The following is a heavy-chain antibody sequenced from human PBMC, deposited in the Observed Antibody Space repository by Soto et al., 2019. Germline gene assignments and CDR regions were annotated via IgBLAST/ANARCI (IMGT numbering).Heavy chain of an antibody. CDR1: GFTFSMYS. CDR2: IPQDGVDG. Sequence: PGGSLRLSCEVSGFTFSMYSMSWVRQSPGKGLEWVAKIPQDGVDGHYADSVKGRFTISRENGKNSLYLQLNNLRAEDTAVYYCARDHLILPAHDFFYGSDVWGRGATVTVSS. CDR3: ARDHLILPAHDFFYGSDV. V-gene: IGHV3-7*03. J-gene: IGHJ6*02. D-gene: IGHD2-21*02.